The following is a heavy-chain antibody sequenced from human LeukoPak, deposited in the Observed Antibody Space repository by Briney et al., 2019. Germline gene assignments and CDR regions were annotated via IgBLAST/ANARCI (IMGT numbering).Heavy chain of an antibody. CDR1: GYTFTSYA. J-gene: IGHJ5*02. Sequence: ASVKVSCKASGYTFTSYAMHWVRQAPGQRLEWMGWINAGNGNTKYSQKFRGRVTITRDTSASTAYMELSSLRSEDTAVYYCARGPLRGIVVVPAAMFDPWGQGTLVTVSS. D-gene: IGHD2-2*01. V-gene: IGHV1-3*01. CDR3: ARGPLRGIVVVPAAMFDP. CDR2: INAGNGNT.